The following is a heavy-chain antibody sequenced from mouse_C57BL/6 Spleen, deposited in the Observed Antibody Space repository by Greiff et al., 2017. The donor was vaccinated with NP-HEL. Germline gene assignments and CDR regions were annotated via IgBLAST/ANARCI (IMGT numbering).Heavy chain of an antibody. Sequence: VQLQQSGAELVRPGTSVKVSCKASGYAFTNYLIEWVKQRPGQGLEWIGVINPGSGGTNYNEKFKGKATLTADKSSSTAYMQLSSLTSEDSAVYFCARYYSTGYFDVWGTGTTVTVSS. J-gene: IGHJ1*03. D-gene: IGHD2-5*01. V-gene: IGHV1-54*01. CDR1: GYAFTNYL. CDR3: ARYYSTGYFDV. CDR2: INPGSGGT.